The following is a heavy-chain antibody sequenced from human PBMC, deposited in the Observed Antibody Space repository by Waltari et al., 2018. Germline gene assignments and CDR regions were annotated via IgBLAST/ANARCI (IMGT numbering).Heavy chain of an antibody. V-gene: IGHV1-69*15. CDR2: IIPIFGTA. Sequence: QVQLVQSGAEVKKPGSSVKVSCKASGGPFSSYAISWVRQAPGQGLEWMGRIIPIFGTANYAQKFQGRVTITADESTSTAYIELSSLRSEDTAVYYCAREGSSGYPVDYWGQGTLVTVSS. D-gene: IGHD3-22*01. J-gene: IGHJ4*02. CDR1: GGPFSSYA. CDR3: AREGSSGYPVDY.